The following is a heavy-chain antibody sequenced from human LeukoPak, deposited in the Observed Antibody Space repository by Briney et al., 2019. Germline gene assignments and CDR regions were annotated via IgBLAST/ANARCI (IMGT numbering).Heavy chain of an antibody. D-gene: IGHD1-26*01. CDR1: GFTFSSYG. CDR2: IRYDGNNK. J-gene: IGHJ4*02. V-gene: IGHV3-30*02. CDR3: AKDFIAMSDWEPLGY. Sequence: GGSLRLSCAASGFTFSSYGMHWVRQAPGKGLEWVAFIRYDGNNKYYADSVKGRFTISRDNSKNTLYLQMNSLRDEDTAVYYCAKDFIAMSDWEPLGYWGQGILVTVSS.